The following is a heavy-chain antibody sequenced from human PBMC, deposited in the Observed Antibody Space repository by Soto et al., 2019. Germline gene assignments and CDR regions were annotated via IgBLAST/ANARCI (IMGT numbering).Heavy chain of an antibody. CDR3: ARGLYYYDSSGYSPDY. J-gene: IGHJ4*02. CDR1: GGSFSPYY. CDR2: ISYSAST. Sequence: PSETLSLTCTVSGGSFSPYYWSWIRQPPGKELEWIGYISYSASTNYNPSLKSRVTISVDTSKNQFSLKLSSVTAADTAVYYCARGLYYYDSSGYSPDYWGLGTLVTVSS. V-gene: IGHV4-59*08. D-gene: IGHD3-22*01.